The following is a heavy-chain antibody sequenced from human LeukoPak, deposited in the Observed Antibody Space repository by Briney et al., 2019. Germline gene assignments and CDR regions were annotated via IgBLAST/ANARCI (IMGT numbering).Heavy chain of an antibody. CDR3: ARVAKERVGGVYYFDY. CDR2: ISSSSTI. J-gene: IGHJ4*02. CDR1: GFTFSSYS. D-gene: IGHD1-1*01. V-gene: IGHV3-48*01. Sequence: PGGSLRLSCAASGFTFSSYSMNWVRQAPGKGLEWVSYISSSSTIYYADSVKGRFTISRDNAKNSLYLQMNSLRAGDTAVYYCARVAKERVGGVYYFDYWGQGTLVTVSS.